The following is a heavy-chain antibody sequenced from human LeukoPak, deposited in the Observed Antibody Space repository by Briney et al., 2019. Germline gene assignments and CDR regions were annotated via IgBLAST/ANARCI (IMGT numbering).Heavy chain of an antibody. CDR1: GGSISSGGYY. D-gene: IGHD4-23*01. Sequence: KASETLSLTCTVSGGSISSGGYYRSWIRQHPGKGLEWIGYIYYSGSTYYNPSLKSRVTISVDTSKNQFSLKLSSVTAADTAVYYCARQSDGGNWIDYWGQGTLVAVSS. CDR3: ARQSDGGNWIDY. V-gene: IGHV4-31*03. CDR2: IYYSGST. J-gene: IGHJ4*02.